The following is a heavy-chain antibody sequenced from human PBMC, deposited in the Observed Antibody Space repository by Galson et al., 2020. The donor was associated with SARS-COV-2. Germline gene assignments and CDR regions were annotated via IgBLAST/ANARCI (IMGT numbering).Heavy chain of an antibody. V-gene: IGHV3-30-3*01. CDR2: ISYDGSNK. J-gene: IGHJ3*02. D-gene: IGHD1-26*01. CDR3: ARDHSGSYYGACEI. Sequence: TGGSLRLSCAASGFTFSSYAMHWVRQAPGKGLEWVAVISYDGSNKYYADSVKGRFTISRDNSKNTLYLQMNSLSAEDTAVYYCARDHSGSYYGACEIGGQGTRVTVAS. CDR1: GFTFSSYA.